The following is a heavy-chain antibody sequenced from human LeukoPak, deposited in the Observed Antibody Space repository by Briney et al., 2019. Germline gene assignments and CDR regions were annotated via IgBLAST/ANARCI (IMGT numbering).Heavy chain of an antibody. J-gene: IGHJ5*02. CDR1: GGSISSGGYY. D-gene: IGHD6-13*01. CDR3: ARVLGSSWYVWFDP. V-gene: IGHV4-31*03. CDR2: IYYSGST. Sequence: SQTLSLTCTVSGGSISSGGYYWSWIRQHPGKGLEWIGYIYYSGSTYYNPSLKSRVTISVDTSKNQFSLKLSSVTAADTAVYYCARVLGSSWYVWFDPWGQGTLVTVSS.